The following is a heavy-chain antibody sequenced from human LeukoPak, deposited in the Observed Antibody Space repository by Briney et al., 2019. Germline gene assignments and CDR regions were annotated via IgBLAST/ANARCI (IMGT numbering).Heavy chain of an antibody. D-gene: IGHD4-17*01. CDR3: ARQPTVTTKCYFDY. J-gene: IGHJ4*02. Sequence: SETLSLTCAVYGGSFSGYYWSWIRQPPGKGLEWIGYIYYSGSTNYNPSLKSRVTISVDTSKNQFSLNLTSVTAADTAVYYCARQPTVTTKCYFDYWGQGTLVTVSP. V-gene: IGHV4-59*01. CDR1: GGSFSGYY. CDR2: IYYSGST.